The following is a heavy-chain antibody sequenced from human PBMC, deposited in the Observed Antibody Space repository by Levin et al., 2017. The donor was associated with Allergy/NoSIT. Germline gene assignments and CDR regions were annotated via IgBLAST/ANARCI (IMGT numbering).Heavy chain of an antibody. V-gene: IGHV3-73*01. CDR2: IRSKANSYAT. CDR3: TRRGLLGGGDSDTSSNWFDP. CDR1: GFTFSGSA. J-gene: IGHJ5*02. Sequence: LSLPCAASGFTFSGSAMHWVRQASGKGLEWVGRIRSKANSYATAYAASVKGRFTISRDDSKNTAYLQMNSLKTEDTAVYYCTRRGLLGGGDSDTSSNWFDPWGQGTLVTVSS. D-gene: IGHD2-21*02.